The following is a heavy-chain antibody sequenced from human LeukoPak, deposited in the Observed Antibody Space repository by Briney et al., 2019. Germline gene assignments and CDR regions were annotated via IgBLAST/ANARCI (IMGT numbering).Heavy chain of an antibody. J-gene: IGHJ4*02. CDR1: GFTFSSYE. V-gene: IGHV3-30*18. CDR3: AKGGRYCRSTSCAGGLDY. CDR2: ISYDGSDE. Sequence: PGGSLRLSCAASGFTFSSYEMNWVRQAPGKGLEWVALISYDGSDEYCADSVKGRFTISRDNFKKTLDLQMGSLRAEDTAVYFCAKGGRYCRSTSCAGGLDYWGQGILVTVSS. D-gene: IGHD2-2*01.